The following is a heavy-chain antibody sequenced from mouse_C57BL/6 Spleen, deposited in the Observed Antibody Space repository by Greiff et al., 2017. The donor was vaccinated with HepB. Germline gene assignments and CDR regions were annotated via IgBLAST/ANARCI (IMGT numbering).Heavy chain of an antibody. CDR1: GYTFTSYW. D-gene: IGHD1-1*01. V-gene: IGHV1-7*01. CDR3: AEHYYGSSEYAMDY. J-gene: IGHJ4*01. CDR2: INPSSGYT. Sequence: VQLQQSGAELAKPGASVKLSCKASGYTFTSYWMHWVKQRPGQGLEWIGYINPSSGYTKYNQKFKDKATLTADKSSSTAYMQLSSLTYEDSAVYYSAEHYYGSSEYAMDYWGQGTSLTVSS.